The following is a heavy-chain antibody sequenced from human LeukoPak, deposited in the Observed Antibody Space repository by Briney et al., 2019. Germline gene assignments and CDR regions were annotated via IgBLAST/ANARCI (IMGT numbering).Heavy chain of an antibody. J-gene: IGHJ4*02. CDR2: ISVSVGNT. V-gene: IGHV3-23*01. CDR1: GFTFSSYA. CDR3: AKFSRSYCSSTSCSKYFDY. D-gene: IGHD2-2*01. Sequence: PGGSLRLSCAASGFTFSSYAMSWVRQAPGKGLEWVSAISVSVGNTYYADSVKVRFTISRDNSKSTLYLQMNSLRAEDTAVYYCAKFSRSYCSSTSCSKYFDYWGQGILVTVSS.